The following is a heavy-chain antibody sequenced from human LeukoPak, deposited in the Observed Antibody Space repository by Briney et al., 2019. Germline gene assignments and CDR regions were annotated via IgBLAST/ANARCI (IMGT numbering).Heavy chain of an antibody. CDR2: INHSGST. Sequence: SETLSLTCAVYGGSFSGYYWSWIRQPPGKGLEWIGEINHSGSTNYNPSLKSRVTISVDTSKNQLSLKLSSVTAADTAVYYCARPTEWELPYFDYWGQGTLVTVSS. D-gene: IGHD1-26*01. J-gene: IGHJ4*02. CDR3: ARPTEWELPYFDY. V-gene: IGHV4-34*01. CDR1: GGSFSGYY.